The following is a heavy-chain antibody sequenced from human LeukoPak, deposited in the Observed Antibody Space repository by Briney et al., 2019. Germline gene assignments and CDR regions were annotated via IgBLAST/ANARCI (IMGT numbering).Heavy chain of an antibody. D-gene: IGHD1-26*01. CDR3: AKGHIVGATIDY. CDR1: RFTFSSYG. J-gene: IGHJ4*02. V-gene: IGHV3-30*02. CDR2: IRYDGSNK. Sequence: PGRSLRLSCAASRFTFSSYGMHWVRQAPGKGLEWVAFIRYDGSNKYYADSVKGRFTISRDNSKNTLYLQMNSLRAEDTAVYYCAKGHIVGATIDYWGQGTLVTVSS.